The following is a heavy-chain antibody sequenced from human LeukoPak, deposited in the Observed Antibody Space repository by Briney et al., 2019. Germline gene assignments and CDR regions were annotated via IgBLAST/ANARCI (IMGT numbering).Heavy chain of an antibody. CDR3: ARAYYYDSSGYYQNPFLDY. CDR1: GGSISSSSYY. CDR2: IYYSGST. J-gene: IGHJ4*02. D-gene: IGHD3-22*01. Sequence: PSETLSLTCTVSGGSISSSSYYWGWIRQPPGKGLEWIGSIYYSGSTYYNPSLKSRVTISVDTSKNQFSLKLSSVTAADTAVYYCARAYYYDSSGYYQNPFLDYWGQGTLVTVSS. V-gene: IGHV4-39*07.